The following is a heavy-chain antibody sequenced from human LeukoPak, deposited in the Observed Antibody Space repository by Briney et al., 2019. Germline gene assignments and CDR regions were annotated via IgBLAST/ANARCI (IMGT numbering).Heavy chain of an antibody. Sequence: PGGSLRLSCAASGFTFSSYSMNWVRQAPGKGLEWVSSISSSSSYIYYADSVKGRFTISRDNAKNSLYLQMNSLRAEDTAVYYCARGRGERHAFDIWGQGTMVTVSS. CDR1: GFTFSSYS. CDR3: ARGRGERHAFDI. CDR2: ISSSSSYI. J-gene: IGHJ3*02. V-gene: IGHV3-21*01.